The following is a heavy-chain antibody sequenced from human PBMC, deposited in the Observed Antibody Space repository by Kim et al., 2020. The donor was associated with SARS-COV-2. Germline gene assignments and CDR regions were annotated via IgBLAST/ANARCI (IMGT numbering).Heavy chain of an antibody. D-gene: IGHD2-15*01. CDR3: ASKDRDAFDI. V-gene: IGHV4-59*01. J-gene: IGHJ3*02. Sequence: STNYNPSLKSRVTISVDTSKNQFSLKPSSVTAADTAVYYCASKDRDAFDIWGQGTMVTVSS. CDR2: ST.